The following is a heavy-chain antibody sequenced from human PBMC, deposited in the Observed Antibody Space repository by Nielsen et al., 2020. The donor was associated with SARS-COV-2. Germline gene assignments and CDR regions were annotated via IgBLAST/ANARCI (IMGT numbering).Heavy chain of an antibody. CDR2: ISWNSGSI. J-gene: IGHJ4*02. V-gene: IGHV3-9*01. D-gene: IGHD5-24*01. Sequence: SLRLSCAASGFTFDDYAMHWVRQAPGKGLEWVSGISWNSGSIGYADSVKGRFTISRDNAKNSLYLQMNSLRAEDTALYYCAKIGVEMASDYWGQGTLVTVSS. CDR1: GFTFDDYA. CDR3: AKIGVEMASDY.